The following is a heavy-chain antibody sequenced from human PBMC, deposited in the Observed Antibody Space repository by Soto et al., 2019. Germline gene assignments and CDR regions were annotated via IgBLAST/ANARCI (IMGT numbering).Heavy chain of an antibody. D-gene: IGHD2-2*01. CDR2: IIPIFGTA. CDR1: GGTFSSYA. Sequence: QVQLVQSGAEVKKPGSSVKVSCKASGGTFSSYAISWVRQAPGQGLEWMGGIIPIFGTANYAQKFQGRVTITADESTSTAYMELSRLRSEDTAVYYCARESENCSSTSCYAGVIGYWGQGTLVTVSS. CDR3: ARESENCSSTSCYAGVIGY. V-gene: IGHV1-69*01. J-gene: IGHJ4*02.